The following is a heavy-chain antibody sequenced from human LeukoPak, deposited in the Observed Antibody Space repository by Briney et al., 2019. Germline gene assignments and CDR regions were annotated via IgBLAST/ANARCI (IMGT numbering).Heavy chain of an antibody. D-gene: IGHD3-10*01. J-gene: IGHJ4*02. CDR3: ARDWDGSGRSIDS. CDR2: ISGSGANT. V-gene: IGHV3-23*01. Sequence: GGSLRLSCAASGFTFNNYAMSWVRQAPGKGLEWVSGISGSGANTYYADSVKGRFTISRDNAKNSLDLQMNSLRVEDTAVYYCARDWDGSGRSIDSWGQGTLVTVSS. CDR1: GFTFNNYA.